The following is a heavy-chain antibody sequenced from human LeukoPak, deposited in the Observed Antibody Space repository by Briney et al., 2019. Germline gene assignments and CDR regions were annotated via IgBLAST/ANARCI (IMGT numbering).Heavy chain of an antibody. CDR3: AKDTTIGKYCTNGVCSPFDY. J-gene: IGHJ4*02. Sequence: GGSLRLSCAGSGFTFSSYAMSWVRQAPGQGLEWVSVISDSGDYTSYADSVRGRFTISRDNSRNALYLQMISLRPEDTAVYYCAKDTTIGKYCTNGVCSPFDYWGQGTLVTVSS. CDR1: GFTFSSYA. V-gene: IGHV3-23*01. D-gene: IGHD2-8*01. CDR2: ISDSGDYT.